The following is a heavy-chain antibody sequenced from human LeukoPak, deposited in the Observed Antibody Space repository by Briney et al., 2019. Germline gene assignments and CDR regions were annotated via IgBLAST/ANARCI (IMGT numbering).Heavy chain of an antibody. CDR3: ATTTIRLGY. J-gene: IGHJ4*02. Sequence: SETLSLTCTVSGGSISSSSHYWGWIRQPPGKGLEWIGSMYYRGSTYHNPSLKSRVTVSVDTSKNQFSLKLSSVTAADTAVYYCATTTIRLGYWGQGTLVTVSS. CDR2: MYYRGST. CDR1: GGSISSSSHY. V-gene: IGHV4-39*07. D-gene: IGHD1-26*01.